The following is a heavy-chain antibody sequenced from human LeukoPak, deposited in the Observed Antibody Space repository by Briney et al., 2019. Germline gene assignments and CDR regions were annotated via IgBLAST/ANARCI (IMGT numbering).Heavy chain of an antibody. CDR2: ISGSGGST. D-gene: IGHD2-2*01. J-gene: IGHJ4*02. CDR1: GFTFSSCA. Sequence: PGGSLRLSCAASGFTFSSCAMSWVRQAPGKGLEWVSAISGSGGSTYYADSVKGRFTISRDNSKDTLYLQMNSLRAEDTAVYYCAKDIGRYCSSTSCYFGYWGQGTLVTVSS. CDR3: AKDIGRYCSSTSCYFGY. V-gene: IGHV3-23*01.